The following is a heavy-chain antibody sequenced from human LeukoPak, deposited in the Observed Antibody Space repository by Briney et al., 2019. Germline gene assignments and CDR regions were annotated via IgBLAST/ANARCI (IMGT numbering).Heavy chain of an antibody. D-gene: IGHD5-18*01. Sequence: PSETLSLTCAVYGGSFSGYYWSWIRQPPGKGLEWIGEINHSGSTNYNPSLKSRVTISVDTSKNQFSLKLSSVTAADTAVYYCARAVGYGYLDYWGQGTLVTVSS. J-gene: IGHJ4*02. CDR2: INHSGST. V-gene: IGHV4-34*01. CDR1: GGSFSGYY. CDR3: ARAVGYGYLDY.